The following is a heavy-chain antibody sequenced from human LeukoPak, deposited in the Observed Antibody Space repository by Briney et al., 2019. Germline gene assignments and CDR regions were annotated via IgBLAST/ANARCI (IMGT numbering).Heavy chain of an antibody. J-gene: IGHJ5*02. CDR1: GGTFSSYA. Sequence: SVKVSCKASGGTFSSYAISWVRQAPGQGLEWMGGIIPIFGTANYAQKFQGRVTITADKSTSTAYMELSSLRSEDTAVYYCASSNTGTTGFDPWGQGTLVTVSS. CDR3: ASSNTGTTGFDP. CDR2: IIPIFGTA. D-gene: IGHD1-7*01. V-gene: IGHV1-69*06.